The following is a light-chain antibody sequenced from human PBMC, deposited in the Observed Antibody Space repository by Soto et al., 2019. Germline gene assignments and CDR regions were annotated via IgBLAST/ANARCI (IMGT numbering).Light chain of an antibody. J-gene: IGKJ4*01. V-gene: IGKV1-5*03. CDR3: QQYNSYPLT. Sequence: DLQMTQSPSTLSASVGDRVTITCRASQSISSWLAWYQQKPGKAPNLLIYKASSLESGVPSRFSGSGSATEFTLTISSLQHDDFATYYYQQYNSYPLTFGGGTK. CDR1: QSISSW. CDR2: KAS.